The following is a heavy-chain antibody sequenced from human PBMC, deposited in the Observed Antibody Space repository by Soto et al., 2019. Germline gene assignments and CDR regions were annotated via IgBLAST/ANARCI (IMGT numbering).Heavy chain of an antibody. V-gene: IGHV4-4*02. J-gene: IGHJ3*01. D-gene: IGHD3-3*01. CDR1: GGSISSSHW. CDR3: ARVVLTKTQGAFDA. Sequence: QVQLQESGPGLVKPSGTLSLTCAVSGGSISSSHWWTWVRQSPGKGLEYIGEISHSGTSNSNPSHKSRVPLSVDKPKNHFSLTLTSVTAADTAVYYCARVVLTKTQGAFDAWGQGTLVIVSS. CDR2: ISHSGTS.